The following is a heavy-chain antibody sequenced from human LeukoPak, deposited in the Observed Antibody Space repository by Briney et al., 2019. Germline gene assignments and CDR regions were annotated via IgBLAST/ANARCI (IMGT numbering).Heavy chain of an antibody. Sequence: GGSLRLSCAASGFTFTGYPMHWVRQAPGKGLEWVAIISYDGSNKYYADSVKGRFTISRDNSKNTLYLQMNSLRAEDTAVYYCARGGGDYWGQGTLVTVSS. CDR3: ARGGGDY. CDR1: GFTFTGYP. CDR2: ISYDGSNK. V-gene: IGHV3-30-3*01. J-gene: IGHJ4*02.